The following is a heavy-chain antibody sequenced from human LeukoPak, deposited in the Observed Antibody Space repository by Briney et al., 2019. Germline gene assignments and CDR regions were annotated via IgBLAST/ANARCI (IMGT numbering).Heavy chain of an antibody. D-gene: IGHD2-15*01. CDR2: IKQDGSEK. Sequence: GGSLRLSCAASGFTFSSYWMSWVRQAPGKGLEWVANIKQDGSEKYYVDSVKGRFTISRDNAKNSLYLQMNSLRAEDTAVYYCARDARYCSGGSCFSGECYYYYMDVWGKGTTVTISS. CDR3: ARDARYCSGGSCFSGECYYYYMDV. V-gene: IGHV3-7*01. CDR1: GFTFSSYW. J-gene: IGHJ6*03.